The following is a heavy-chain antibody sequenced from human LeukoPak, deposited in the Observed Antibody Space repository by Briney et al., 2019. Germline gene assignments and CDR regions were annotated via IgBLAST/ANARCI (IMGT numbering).Heavy chain of an antibody. Sequence: GGSLRLSCAAYGFTFSSYSMNWVRQAPGKGLEWVSYISSSSSTIYYADSVKGRFTISRDNAKNSLYLRMNSLRAEDTAVYYCARVGWFGEGGVDYWGQGTLVTVSS. CDR3: ARVGWFGEGGVDY. D-gene: IGHD3-10*01. V-gene: IGHV3-48*01. CDR1: GFTFSSYS. CDR2: ISSSSSTI. J-gene: IGHJ4*02.